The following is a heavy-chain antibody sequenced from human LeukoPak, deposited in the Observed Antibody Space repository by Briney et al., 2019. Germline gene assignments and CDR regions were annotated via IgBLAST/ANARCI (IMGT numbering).Heavy chain of an antibody. D-gene: IGHD5-12*01. CDR3: ARRPGAVRGYASRAPYYMDV. CDR2: INHSGST. CDR1: GGSFSGYY. V-gene: IGHV4-34*01. Sequence: PSETLSLTCAVYGGSFSGYYWSWIRQPPGKGLEWIGEINHSGSTNYNPSLKSRVTISVDTSKNQFSLKLSSVTAADTAVYYCARRPGAVRGYASRAPYYMDVWGKGTTVTVSS. J-gene: IGHJ6*03.